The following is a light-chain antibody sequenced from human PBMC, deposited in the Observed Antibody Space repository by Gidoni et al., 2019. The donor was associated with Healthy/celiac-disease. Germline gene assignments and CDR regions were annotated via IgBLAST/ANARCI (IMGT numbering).Light chain of an antibody. J-gene: IGKJ2*01. Sequence: EIALPQSPGTLSLSPGARATLPCRASQSVSSSYLAGYQQKPGQAPRLLIYGASSRATGIPDRFIGSGSWTDVTLTISRLEPEDVAVDYCHQYGSSPYTFGQGTKLEIK. V-gene: IGKV3-20*01. CDR3: HQYGSSPYT. CDR1: QSVSSSY. CDR2: GAS.